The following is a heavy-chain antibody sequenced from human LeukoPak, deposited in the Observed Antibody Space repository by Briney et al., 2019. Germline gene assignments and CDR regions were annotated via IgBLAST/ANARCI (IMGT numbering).Heavy chain of an antibody. CDR3: AREHYSGYCSGGSCYDFDY. J-gene: IGHJ4*02. V-gene: IGHV4-38-2*02. D-gene: IGHD2-15*01. Sequence: SETLSLTCTVSGYSISSGYYWGWIRQPPGKGLEWIGSIYHSGSTYYNPSLKSRVTISVDTSKNQFSLKLSSVTAADTAVYYCAREHYSGYCSGGSCYDFDYWGQGTLVTVSS. CDR1: GYSISSGYY. CDR2: IYHSGST.